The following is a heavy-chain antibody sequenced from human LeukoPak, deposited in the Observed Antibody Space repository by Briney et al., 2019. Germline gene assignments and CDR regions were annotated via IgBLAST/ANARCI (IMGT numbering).Heavy chain of an antibody. CDR1: GFTFSGSA. CDR2: IRSKANSYAT. V-gene: IGHV3-73*01. J-gene: IGHJ6*03. Sequence: GGSLRLSCAASGFTFSGSAMHWVRQASGKGLEWVGRIRSKANSYATAYAASVKGRFTISRDDSKNTAYLQMDSLKTEDTAVYYCTSLNYYGSGSYYPYYYYYMDVWGKGTTVTISS. D-gene: IGHD3-10*01. CDR3: TSLNYYGSGSYYPYYYYYMDV.